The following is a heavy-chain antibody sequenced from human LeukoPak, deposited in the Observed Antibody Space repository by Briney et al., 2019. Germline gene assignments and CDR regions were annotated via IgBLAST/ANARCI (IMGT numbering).Heavy chain of an antibody. D-gene: IGHD5-12*01. V-gene: IGHV1-2*02. CDR2: INPNSGGT. Sequence: ASVSVSCTASGYTFTGYYMHWVRQAPGQGLEGMGWINPNSGGTNYAQKFQGRVTMTRDTSISTAYMELSRLTSDDTAVYYCARPRGYSGYDLDYWGQGTLVTVSS. CDR3: ARPRGYSGYDLDY. CDR1: GYTFTGYY. J-gene: IGHJ4*02.